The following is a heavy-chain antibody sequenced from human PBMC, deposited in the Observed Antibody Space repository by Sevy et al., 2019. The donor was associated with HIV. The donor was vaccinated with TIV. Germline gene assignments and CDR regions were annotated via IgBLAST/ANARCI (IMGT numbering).Heavy chain of an antibody. V-gene: IGHV3-7*03. CDR2: IKEDGSEK. Sequence: GGSLRLSCAASGFTFSTHSMSWVRQAPGKGLEWVAKIKEDGSEKYYVDSVKGRFTISRDNAKNSLFLQMNSLRAEDTAVYYCAKDVYWGQGTLVTVSS. CDR3: AKDVY. J-gene: IGHJ4*02. CDR1: GFTFSTHS.